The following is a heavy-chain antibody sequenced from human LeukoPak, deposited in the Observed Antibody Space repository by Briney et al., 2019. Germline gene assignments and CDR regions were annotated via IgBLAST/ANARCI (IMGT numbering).Heavy chain of an antibody. J-gene: IGHJ4*02. CDR1: GDSINSLDL. Sequence: SETLSLTCTVSGDSINSLDLWSWVRQPPGKGLEWIGEMYLSGTTHSNPSVKSRVTISIGKSKNPFFLNLSSVTAADTAVYYCAGLVGRYSSGLYYYYFDYWGQGTLVTVSS. D-gene: IGHD3-22*01. CDR2: MYLSGTT. V-gene: IGHV4-4*02. CDR3: AGLVGRYSSGLYYYYFDY.